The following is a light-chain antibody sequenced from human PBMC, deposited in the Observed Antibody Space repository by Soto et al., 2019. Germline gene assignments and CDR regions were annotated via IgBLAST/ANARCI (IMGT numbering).Light chain of an antibody. CDR3: QHYGNSPWT. J-gene: IGKJ1*01. Sequence: EIVLTQSPGTLSLSPGERGTLSCRASQRFGSSNLAWYQQKPGQAPRLLIYSTSSRATGIPDRFSGSGSGTDFTLTISRLEPEAFEVYYCQHYGNSPWTFGQGSKVDIK. V-gene: IGKV3-20*01. CDR2: STS. CDR1: QRFGSSN.